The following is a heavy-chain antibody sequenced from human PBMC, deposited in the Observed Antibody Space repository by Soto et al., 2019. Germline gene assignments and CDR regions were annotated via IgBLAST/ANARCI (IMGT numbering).Heavy chain of an antibody. CDR3: AKGRVVRGAPSTYYYGMDV. CDR2: ISYDGSKK. Sequence: GSLRLSCAASGFTFSSYGMHWVRQAPGKGLEWVAVISYDGSKKYHADSVKGRFTISRDNSKKTLYLQMSSLRAEDTAVYYCAKGRVVRGAPSTYYYGMDVWGQGTTVTVSS. CDR1: GFTFSSYG. V-gene: IGHV3-30*18. J-gene: IGHJ6*02. D-gene: IGHD3-10*01.